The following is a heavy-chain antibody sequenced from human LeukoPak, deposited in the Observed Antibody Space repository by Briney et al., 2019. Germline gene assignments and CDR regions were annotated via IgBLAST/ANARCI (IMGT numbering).Heavy chain of an antibody. CDR1: GFTFSSYS. CDR2: ISSSSSYI. D-gene: IGHD2-2*01. J-gene: IGHJ6*03. Sequence: GGSLRLSCAASGFTFSSYSMNWVRQAPGKGLEWVSSISSSSSYIYYADSVKGRFTISRDNAKNSLYLQMNSLRAEDTAVYYCARDVVVPANYYYYMDVWGKGTTVTVSS. V-gene: IGHV3-21*01. CDR3: ARDVVVPANYYYYMDV.